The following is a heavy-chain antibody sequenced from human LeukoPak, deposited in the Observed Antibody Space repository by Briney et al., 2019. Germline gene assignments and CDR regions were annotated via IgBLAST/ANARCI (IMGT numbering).Heavy chain of an antibody. CDR3: ARDGRYYYGSGSYSYYYYMDV. CDR2: IIPIFGTA. D-gene: IGHD3-10*01. V-gene: IGHV1-69*06. CDR1: GYTFTSYG. J-gene: IGHJ6*03. Sequence: GASVKVSCKASGYTFTSYGISWVRQAPGQGLEWMGGIIPIFGTANYAQKFQGRVTITADKSTSTAYMELSSLRSEDTAVYYCARDGRYYYGSGSYSYYYYMDVWGKGTTVTVSS.